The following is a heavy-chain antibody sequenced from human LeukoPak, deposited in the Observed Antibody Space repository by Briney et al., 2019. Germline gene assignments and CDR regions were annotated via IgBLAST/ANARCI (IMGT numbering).Heavy chain of an antibody. V-gene: IGHV3-30*02. D-gene: IGHD3-22*01. J-gene: IGHJ4*02. CDR3: ATDADSSGPYYFDN. CDR2: IRYDGNRK. Sequence: GGSLRLSCVVSGFPFRNQGLHWVRQAPGKGLEWVAFIRYDGNRKDYADSVKGRFTISRDNSKNTLYVQMNRLRAEDTAMYYCATDADSSGPYYFDNWGQGALVTVSS. CDR1: GFPFRNQG.